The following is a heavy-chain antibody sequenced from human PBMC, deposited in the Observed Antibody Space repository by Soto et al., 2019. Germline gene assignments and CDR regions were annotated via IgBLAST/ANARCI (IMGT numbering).Heavy chain of an antibody. J-gene: IGHJ4*02. CDR3: ARDSLGSSGWYPSRFDY. D-gene: IGHD6-19*01. Sequence: EVQLVESGGGLVKPGGSLRLSCAASGFTFSSYSMNWVRQAPGKGLEWVSSISSSSSYIYYADSVKGRFTISRDNAKNSLYLQMNSLRAEDTAVYYCARDSLGSSGWYPSRFDYWGQGTLVTVSS. V-gene: IGHV3-21*01. CDR2: ISSSSSYI. CDR1: GFTFSSYS.